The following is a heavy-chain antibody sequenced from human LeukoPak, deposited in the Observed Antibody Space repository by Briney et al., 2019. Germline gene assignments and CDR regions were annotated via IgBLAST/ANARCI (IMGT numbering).Heavy chain of an antibody. CDR1: GGSISSYY. CDR2: IYYSGST. CDR3: ARVGTHWYFNL. J-gene: IGHJ2*01. V-gene: IGHV4-59*01. Sequence: SETLSLTCTVSGGSISSYYWSWIRQPPGKGLEWIGYIYYSGSTNYNPSLKSRVTISVDMSKSQFSLKLNSVTAADTAVYYCARVGTHWYFNLWGRGTLVTVSS.